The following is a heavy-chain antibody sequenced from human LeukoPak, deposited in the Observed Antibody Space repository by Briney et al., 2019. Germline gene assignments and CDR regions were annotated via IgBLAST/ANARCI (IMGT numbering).Heavy chain of an antibody. V-gene: IGHV4-61*02. CDR3: ASGPFYGTDAFDI. CDR2: ISSSGST. D-gene: IGHD1-14*01. CDR1: GDSISSGDYY. Sequence: SETLSLTCTVSGDSISSGDYYWSWIRQPAGKGLEWIGRISSSGSTNYNPSLKSRVTISVDTSKNQFSLKLSSVTAADTAVYYCASGPFYGTDAFDIWGQGTMVTVSS. J-gene: IGHJ3*02.